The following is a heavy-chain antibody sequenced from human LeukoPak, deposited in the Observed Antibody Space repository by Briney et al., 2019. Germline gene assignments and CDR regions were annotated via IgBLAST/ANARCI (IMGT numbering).Heavy chain of an antibody. CDR1: GYTLTELS. V-gene: IGHV1-24*01. D-gene: IGHD2-2*01. CDR3: ATVLLRYCSSTSCSYFDY. Sequence: ASVKVSCEVSGYTLTELSMHWVRQAPGKGLEWMGGFDPEDGETIYAQKFQGRVTMTEDTSTDTAYMELSSLRSEDTAVYYCATVLLRYCSSTSCSYFDYWGQGTLVTVSS. CDR2: FDPEDGET. J-gene: IGHJ4*02.